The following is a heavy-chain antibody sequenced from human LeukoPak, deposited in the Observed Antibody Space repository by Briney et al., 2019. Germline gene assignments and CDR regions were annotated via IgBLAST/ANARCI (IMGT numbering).Heavy chain of an antibody. D-gene: IGHD5-12*01. CDR1: GFTFSSYG. CDR3: AKLPGQLALGDAFDI. V-gene: IGHV3-30*18. Sequence: SGGSLRLSCAASGFTFSSYGMHWVRQAPGKGLEWVAVISYDGSNKYYADSVKGRFTISRDNSKNTLYLQMNSLRAEDTAVYYCAKLPGQLALGDAFDIWGQGTMVTVSS. J-gene: IGHJ3*02. CDR2: ISYDGSNK.